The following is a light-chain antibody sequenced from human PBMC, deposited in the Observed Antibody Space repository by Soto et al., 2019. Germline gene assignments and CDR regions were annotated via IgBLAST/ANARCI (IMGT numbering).Light chain of an antibody. CDR2: LGS. CDR3: MQALQTGWT. J-gene: IGKJ1*01. V-gene: IGKV2-28*01. CDR1: QSLLHSNGFNY. Sequence: DIVMTQSPLSLPVTPGEPASISCRSSQSLLHSNGFNYLDWYLQKPGQSPQLLIYLGSTRASGVPDRFSGSGSGTDFTLKISRVEAVDVGVYYCMQALQTGWTFGQGTKVEIK.